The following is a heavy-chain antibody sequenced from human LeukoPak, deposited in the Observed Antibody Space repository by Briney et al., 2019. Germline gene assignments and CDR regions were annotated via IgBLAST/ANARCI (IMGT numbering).Heavy chain of an antibody. CDR3: GKVGEWFGEFPAIDY. CDR1: GYTFTSYG. J-gene: IGHJ4*02. CDR2: ISAYNGNT. D-gene: IGHD3-10*01. Sequence: GASVKVSCKASGYTFTSYGISWVRQAPGQGLEWMGWISAYNGNTNYAQKLQGRVTMTTDTSTNTAYMELRSLRSDDTAVYYCGKVGEWFGEFPAIDYWGQGTLVTVSS. V-gene: IGHV1-18*01.